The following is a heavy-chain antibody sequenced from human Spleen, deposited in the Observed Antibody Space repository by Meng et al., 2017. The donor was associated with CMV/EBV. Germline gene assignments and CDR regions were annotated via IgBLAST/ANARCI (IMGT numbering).Heavy chain of an antibody. J-gene: IGHJ4*02. V-gene: IGHV4-59*12. CDR3: ARETPLVVPAAMGSTTYFFDY. CDR2: IYYSGST. Sequence: GSLRLSCTVSGGSISSYYWSWIRQPPGKGLEWIGYIYYSGSTNYNPSLKSRVTISVDTSKNQFSLKLSSVTAADTAVYHCARETPLVVPAAMGSTTYFFDYWGQGTLVTVSS. D-gene: IGHD2-2*01. CDR1: GGSISSYY.